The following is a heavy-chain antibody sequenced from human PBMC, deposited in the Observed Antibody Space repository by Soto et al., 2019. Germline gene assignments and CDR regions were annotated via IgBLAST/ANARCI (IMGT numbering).Heavy chain of an antibody. CDR2: IKQDGSEK. V-gene: IGHV3-7*05. CDR1: GFTFSSYW. J-gene: IGHJ4*02. CDR3: ARDPSSGWFEFDY. Sequence: PGGSLRLSCAASGFTFSSYWMSWVRQAPGKGLEWVANIKQDGSEKYYVDSVKGRFTISRDNAKNSLYLQMNSLRAEDTAVYYCARDPSSGWFEFDYWGQVTLVTVSS. D-gene: IGHD6-19*01.